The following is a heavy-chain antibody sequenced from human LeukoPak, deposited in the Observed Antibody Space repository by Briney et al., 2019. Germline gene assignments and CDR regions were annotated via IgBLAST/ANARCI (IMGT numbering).Heavy chain of an antibody. J-gene: IGHJ4*02. D-gene: IGHD2-15*01. CDR1: GFSFSSYG. V-gene: IGHV3-30*18. CDR2: ISYEGRDK. Sequence: GGSLRLSCAASGFSFSSYGINWVRQAPGKGLEWVSLISYEGRDKYYAASEKGRFTISRDNSKNTLYSQMNSLRAEDTAVYNCAKDSTHCSGGSCYGGDYWGQGTLVTVSS. CDR3: AKDSTHCSGGSCYGGDY.